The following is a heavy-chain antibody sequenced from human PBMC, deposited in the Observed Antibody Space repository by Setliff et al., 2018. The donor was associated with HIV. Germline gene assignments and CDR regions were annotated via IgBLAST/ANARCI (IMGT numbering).Heavy chain of an antibody. J-gene: IGHJ4*02. Sequence: SETLSLTCAVYGGSFSGYHWSWIRQSPGKGLEWIGEIDHSGSTDDNPSLKSRVTISVDTSKNQFSLKLSSVSAADTAVYYCARGHPIVPTGLISFYFDHWGQGTLVTVSS. CDR3: ARGHPIVPTGLISFYFDH. CDR2: IDHSGST. D-gene: IGHD2-2*01. V-gene: IGHV4-34*01. CDR1: GGSFSGYH.